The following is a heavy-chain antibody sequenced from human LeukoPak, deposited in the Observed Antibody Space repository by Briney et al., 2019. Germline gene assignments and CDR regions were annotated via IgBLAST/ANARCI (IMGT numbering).Heavy chain of an antibody. V-gene: IGHV4-34*01. CDR1: GGSFSGYY. J-gene: IGHJ6*02. CDR3: ARRGPQVLRYFDWLSTYGMDV. CDR2: INHSGST. D-gene: IGHD3-9*01. Sequence: KSSETLSLTCAVYGGSFSGYYWSWIRQPPGKGLEWIGEINHSGSTNYNPSLKSRVTISVDTSKNQFSLKLSSVTAADTAVYYCARRGPQVLRYFDWLSTYGMDVWGQGTTVTVSS.